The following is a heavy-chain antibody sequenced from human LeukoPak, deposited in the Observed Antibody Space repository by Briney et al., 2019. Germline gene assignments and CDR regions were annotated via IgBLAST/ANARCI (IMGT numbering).Heavy chain of an antibody. CDR3: ASPSYYNGSGSYSGAFDI. V-gene: IGHV5-51*01. Sequence: GESLKISCKGSGYSFISHWVGWMRQMPGKGLQWMGIIHPGDSQTKYSPSFQGQVTMSADKSISAAYLQWNSLKASDTAMYYCASPSYYNGSGSYSGAFDIWGQGTMVTVSS. D-gene: IGHD3-10*01. J-gene: IGHJ3*02. CDR1: GYSFISHW. CDR2: IHPGDSQT.